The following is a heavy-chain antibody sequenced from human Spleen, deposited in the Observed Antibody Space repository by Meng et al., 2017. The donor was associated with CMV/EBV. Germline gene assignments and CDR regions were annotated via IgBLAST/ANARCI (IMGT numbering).Heavy chain of an antibody. J-gene: IGHJ6*02. CDR1: GFNFEDYA. CDR2: MSWNGGTI. CDR3: AKATVAVGYYYAMNV. V-gene: IGHV3-9*01. Sequence: SLKISCTTSGFNFEDYAMYWVRQAPGKGPEWVSGMSWNGGTIDYADSVKGRFTISRDNAKNSLYLQMDSLRDEDTAVYYCAKATVAVGYYYAMNVWGQGTMVTDSS. D-gene: IGHD4-23*01.